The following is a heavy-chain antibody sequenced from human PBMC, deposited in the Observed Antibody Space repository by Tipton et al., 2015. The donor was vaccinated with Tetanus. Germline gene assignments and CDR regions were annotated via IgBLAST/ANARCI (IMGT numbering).Heavy chain of an antibody. D-gene: IGHD5-24*01. CDR2: IFYSGRT. J-gene: IGHJ4*02. V-gene: IGHV4-59*01. Sequence: TLSLTCIVSGASMTDFYWSWIRQPPGKGLEWIAYIFYSGRTQYNPSLKSRVTISVDTAKNQFSLQLSSVTAADTAVYYCARTTRRWLHPDYWGQGTLVTVSS. CDR3: ARTTRRWLHPDY. CDR1: GASMTDFY.